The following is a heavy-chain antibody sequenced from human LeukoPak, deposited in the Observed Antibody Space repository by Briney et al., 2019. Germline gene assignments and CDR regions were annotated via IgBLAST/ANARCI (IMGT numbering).Heavy chain of an antibody. J-gene: IGHJ4*02. V-gene: IGHV3-21*01. CDR2: ISSSSSYI. Sequence: GGSLRLSCAASGFTFSSYSMNWVRQAPGKGLEWVSSISSSSSYIYYADSVKGRFTISRDNAKNSLYLQMNSLRAEDTAVYYCARDGYTGGIAEYWGQGTLVTVSS. CDR1: GFTFSSYS. D-gene: IGHD6-13*01. CDR3: ARDGYTGGIAEY.